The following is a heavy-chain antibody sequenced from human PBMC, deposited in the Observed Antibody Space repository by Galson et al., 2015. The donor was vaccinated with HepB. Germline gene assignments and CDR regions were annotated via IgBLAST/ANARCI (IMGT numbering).Heavy chain of an antibody. CDR1: GYTFTSYG. CDR3: AREASVAGSRAGLDY. Sequence: SVKFSCKASGYTFTSYGISWVRQAPGQGLEWMGWISAYNGNTNYAQKLQGRVTMTTDTSTSTAYMELRSLRSDDTAVYYCAREASVAGSRAGLDYWGQGTLVTVSS. D-gene: IGHD6-19*01. CDR2: ISAYNGNT. J-gene: IGHJ4*02. V-gene: IGHV1-18*04.